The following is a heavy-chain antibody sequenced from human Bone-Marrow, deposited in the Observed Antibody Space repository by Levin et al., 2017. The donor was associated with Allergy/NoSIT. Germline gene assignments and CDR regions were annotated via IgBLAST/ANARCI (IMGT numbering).Heavy chain of an antibody. D-gene: IGHD6-19*01. CDR1: GYTFSTYG. CDR2: IRVYNGDT. CDR3: ARDGSGGWHFDY. Sequence: VASVKVSCKASGYTFSTYGISWVRQAPGQRLEWMGWIRVYNGDTNYAQKLQGRVTMTADTSTSTAYMELRSLRSDDTAVYYCARDGSGGWHFDYWGQGTLVTVSS. V-gene: IGHV1-18*01. J-gene: IGHJ4*02.